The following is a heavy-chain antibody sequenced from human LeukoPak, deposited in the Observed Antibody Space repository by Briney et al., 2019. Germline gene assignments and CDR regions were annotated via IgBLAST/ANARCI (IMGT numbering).Heavy chain of an antibody. CDR2: INKDGGEK. V-gene: IGHV3-7*03. J-gene: IGHJ4*02. CDR3: IPAAMPPGDY. D-gene: IGHD2-2*01. CDR1: GFTFSSYW. Sequence: GGSLRLSCAASGFTFSSYWMSWVRQAPGKGLEWVANINKDGGEKYYVDSVKGRFTISRDNAKNSLYLQMNSLRADDTAVYYCIPAAMPPGDYWGQGTLVTVSS.